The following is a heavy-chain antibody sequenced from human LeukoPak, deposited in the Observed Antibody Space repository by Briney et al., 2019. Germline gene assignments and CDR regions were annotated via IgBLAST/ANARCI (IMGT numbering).Heavy chain of an antibody. V-gene: IGHV4-39*01. D-gene: IGHD6-6*01. Sequence: PSETLSLTCTVSGGSISSSSYYWGWIRQPPGKGLEWIGSIYYSGSTYYNPSLKSRVTISVDTSKNQFSLKLSSVTAADTAVYYCARAGYSSSRSWFDPWGQGTLVTVSS. J-gene: IGHJ5*02. CDR1: GGSISSSSYY. CDR2: IYYSGST. CDR3: ARAGYSSSRSWFDP.